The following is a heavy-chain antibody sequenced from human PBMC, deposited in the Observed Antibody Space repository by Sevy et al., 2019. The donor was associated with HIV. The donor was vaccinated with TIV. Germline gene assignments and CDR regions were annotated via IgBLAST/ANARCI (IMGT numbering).Heavy chain of an antibody. V-gene: IGHV3-15*01. CDR1: GFTVSNVW. D-gene: IGHD1-26*01. J-gene: IGHJ4*02. CDR2: IKNNTDGGAR. CDR3: TTSIRVGAFDY. Sequence: GGSLRLSCAASGFTVSNVWMTWIRQAPGKGLEWIGRIKNNTDGGARDYAAPVKGRFTISRDDSKNILYLQMNSLKTEDTAVYYCTTSIRVGAFDYWGQGSLVTVSS.